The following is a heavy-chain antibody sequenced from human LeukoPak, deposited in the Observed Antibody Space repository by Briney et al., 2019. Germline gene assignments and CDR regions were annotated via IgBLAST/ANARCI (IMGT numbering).Heavy chain of an antibody. CDR3: ARVRIAALDWYFDL. CDR2: IYTSGST. V-gene: IGHV4-61*02. CDR1: GGSISSGSYD. J-gene: IGHJ2*01. D-gene: IGHD6-6*01. Sequence: SETLSLTCTVSGGSISSGSYDWGWIRQPGGKGLEWTGRIYTSGSTNYKPSITSRVSIAVDTSKNQFSLKLSSVTAADTAVYYCARVRIAALDWYFDLWGRGTLVTVSS.